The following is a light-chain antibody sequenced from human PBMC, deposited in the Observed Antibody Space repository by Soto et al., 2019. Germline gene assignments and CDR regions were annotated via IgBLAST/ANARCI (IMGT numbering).Light chain of an antibody. CDR1: QSISSY. J-gene: IGKJ1*01. CDR2: AAS. V-gene: IGKV1-39*01. CDR3: QQSYSTPRT. Sequence: DLQMTQSPSSLSASVGDRVTITCRASQSISSYLNWYQQKPGKAPKLLIYAASSLQSGVPSRFSGSRSRTDFTLTISNLQPKDFATYYCQQSYSTPRTFGQGTKVEIK.